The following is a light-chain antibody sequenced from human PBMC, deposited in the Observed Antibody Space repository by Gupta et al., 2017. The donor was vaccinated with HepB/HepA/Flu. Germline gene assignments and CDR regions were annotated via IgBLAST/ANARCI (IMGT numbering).Light chain of an antibody. Sequence: EIVMTQSPATLSVSPGERATLSCRASQNIRSNLAWYQQRPGQPPRLVMYGVSTRASGIPARFSGSGSGAEFTLTISSLQSEDLGMYYCQQYENWPPLTFGGGTKLEIK. V-gene: IGKV3-15*01. CDR3: QQYENWPPLT. J-gene: IGKJ4*01. CDR1: QNIRSN. CDR2: GVS.